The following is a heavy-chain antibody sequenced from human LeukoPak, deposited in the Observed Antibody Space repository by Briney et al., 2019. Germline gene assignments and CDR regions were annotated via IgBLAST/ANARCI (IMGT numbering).Heavy chain of an antibody. CDR1: GFIFSNYE. D-gene: IGHD1-26*01. Sequence: GGSLRLSCAGSGFIFSNYEINWVRQAQGKGLEWVSYISSTGSDIYYADSVKGRFTITRDNAENSLYLQMNSLRAEDTAVYYCARDLPTGTYRAYFDNWGQGTLVTVSS. CDR2: ISSTGSDI. J-gene: IGHJ4*02. V-gene: IGHV3-48*03. CDR3: ARDLPTGTYRAYFDN.